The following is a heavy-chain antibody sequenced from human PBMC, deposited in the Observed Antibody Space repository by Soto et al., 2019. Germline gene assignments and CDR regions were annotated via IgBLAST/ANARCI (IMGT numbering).Heavy chain of an antibody. V-gene: IGHV1-69*01. Sequence: QAQLEQSGGEVKKPGSSVKVSCKASRVAFSKFIVTWVRQAPGLGLEWVGGIIPIFGTANYAQKFQGRVTNTADEATSTSYMEVINLRSEDTAVYYCAKVRYSSPMGYYYGMDVWGQGTTVTVSS. CDR1: RVAFSKFI. CDR2: IIPIFGTA. J-gene: IGHJ6*02. D-gene: IGHD6-19*01. CDR3: AKVRYSSPMGYYYGMDV.